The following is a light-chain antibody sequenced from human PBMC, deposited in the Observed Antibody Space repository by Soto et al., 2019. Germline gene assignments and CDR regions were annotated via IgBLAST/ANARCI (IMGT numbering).Light chain of an antibody. V-gene: IGKV1-33*01. CDR1: QEISNY. CDR3: QQYDHLPRT. J-gene: IGKJ1*01. Sequence: DIQMIQSPSSLSASVGDRVTITCQASQEISNYLNWYQQKPGKAPKLLIYDASNLERGVPSRFSGRGSGTDFTVTISSLQPEDFATYYCQQYDHLPRTCGRGTKGEI. CDR2: DAS.